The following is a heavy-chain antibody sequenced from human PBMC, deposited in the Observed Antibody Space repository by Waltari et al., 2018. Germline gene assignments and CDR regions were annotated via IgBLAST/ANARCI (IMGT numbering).Heavy chain of an antibody. Sequence: QVQLVQSGAEVKKPGASVKVSCKASGYTFTGYYMHWVRQAPGQGLEWMGWINPNSGGTNYAQKCQGRVTMTRDTSISTAYMELSRLRSDDTAVYYCARALYYYDSSGYYGNDYWGQGTLVTVFS. CDR2: INPNSGGT. V-gene: IGHV1-2*02. CDR1: GYTFTGYY. D-gene: IGHD3-22*01. J-gene: IGHJ4*02. CDR3: ARALYYYDSSGYYGNDY.